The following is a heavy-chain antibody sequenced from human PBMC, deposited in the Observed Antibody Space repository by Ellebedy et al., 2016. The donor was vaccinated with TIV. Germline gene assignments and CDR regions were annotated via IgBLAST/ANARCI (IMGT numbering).Heavy chain of an antibody. V-gene: IGHV1-2*02. CDR1: GYKFMRYY. CDR3: ARVVTSGGLDY. Sequence: ALVKVSCKASGYKFMRYYMHWVRQAPGQGLEWMGWIDPSSGGTKYAQKFQGRVTMTRDTSISTAYMELSRLTSDDTAVYHCARVVTSGGLDYWGQGTLVTVSS. CDR2: IDPSSGGT. D-gene: IGHD3-10*01. J-gene: IGHJ4*02.